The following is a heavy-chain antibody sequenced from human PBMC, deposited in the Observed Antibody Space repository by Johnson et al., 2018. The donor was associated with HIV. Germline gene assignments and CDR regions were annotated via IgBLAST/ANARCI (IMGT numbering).Heavy chain of an antibody. D-gene: IGHD1-26*01. CDR3: AREGGALDAFDI. Sequence: VQLVESGGGLVQPGRSLRLSCIASRFSFDDYAMHWVRQAPGKGLEWVSGISWNSGSIGYVDSVKGRFTISRDNSKNTLYLQMNSLRAEDTAVYYCAREGGALDAFDIWGQGTMVTVSS. J-gene: IGHJ3*02. CDR1: RFSFDDYA. CDR2: ISWNSGSI. V-gene: IGHV3-9*01.